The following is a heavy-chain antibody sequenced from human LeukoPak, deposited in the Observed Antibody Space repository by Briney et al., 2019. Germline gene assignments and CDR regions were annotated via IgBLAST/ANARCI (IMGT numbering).Heavy chain of an antibody. D-gene: IGHD6-19*01. J-gene: IGHJ6*02. CDR1: GGSISSYY. V-gene: IGHV4-59*01. Sequence: SETLSLTCTVSGGSISSYYWSWIRQPPGKGLEWIGYIYYSGSTNYNPSLKSRVTISVDTSKNQFSLKLSSVTAADTAVYYCARDPGSGPPDYYYYGMDVWGQGTTVTVSS. CDR3: ARDPGSGPPDYYYYGMDV. CDR2: IYYSGST.